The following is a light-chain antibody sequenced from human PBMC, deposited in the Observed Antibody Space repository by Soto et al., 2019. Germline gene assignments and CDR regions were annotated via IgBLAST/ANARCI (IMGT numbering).Light chain of an antibody. J-gene: IGLJ3*02. CDR2: EVS. CDR3: TSYAGSDIWV. Sequence: QYALTQPPSASGSPGQSVTISCTGTSCDVGAYNYVSWYQQYPGKAPKLMIYEVSKRPSGVPDRFSGSKSGKTASLTVSGLQPEDEADYYCTSYAGSDIWVFGGGTKL. CDR1: SCDVGAYNY. V-gene: IGLV2-8*01.